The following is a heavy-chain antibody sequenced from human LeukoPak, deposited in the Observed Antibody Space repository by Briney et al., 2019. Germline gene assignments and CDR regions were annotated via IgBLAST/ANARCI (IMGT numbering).Heavy chain of an antibody. CDR1: GASISSYY. CDR3: AGRDY. CDR2: VYTSGSF. V-gene: IGHV4-4*07. Sequence: SETLSLTCTVSGASISSYYWSWIRQPAGKGLEWIGRVYTSGSFVYNASLKSRVTMSVDKSKNQFSLKLGSVTVADTAVYYCAGRDYWGQGILVTVSS. J-gene: IGHJ4*02.